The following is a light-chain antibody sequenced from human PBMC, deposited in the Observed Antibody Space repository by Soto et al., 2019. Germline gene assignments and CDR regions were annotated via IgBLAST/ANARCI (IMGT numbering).Light chain of an antibody. CDR3: QTWGTGLLV. CDR1: SGHSSYA. J-gene: IGLJ3*02. Sequence: QLVLTQSPSASASLGASVKLTCTLSSGHSSYAIAWHQQQPEKGPRYLMKLNSDGSHSKGDGIPDRFSGSSSGAERHLTISSLQSEYEADYYCQTWGTGLLVFGGGTKLTVL. CDR2: LNSDGSH. V-gene: IGLV4-69*01.